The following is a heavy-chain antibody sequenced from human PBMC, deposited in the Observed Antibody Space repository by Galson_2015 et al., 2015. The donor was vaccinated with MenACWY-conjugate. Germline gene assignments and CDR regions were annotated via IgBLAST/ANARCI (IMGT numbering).Heavy chain of an antibody. V-gene: IGHV3-11*06. CDR1: GFTFSAYY. CDR2: ISSNNRDT. J-gene: IGHJ6*02. D-gene: IGHD3-3*01. Sequence: SLRLSCAASGFTFSAYYMSWIRHTPGKGLEWVSYISSNNRDTIYAESVRGRFTISRDNAKNLLYLQMNSLRAEDAAVYYCARGGVTILGVVLYGMDVWGQGTTVTVSS. CDR3: ARGGVTILGVVLYGMDV.